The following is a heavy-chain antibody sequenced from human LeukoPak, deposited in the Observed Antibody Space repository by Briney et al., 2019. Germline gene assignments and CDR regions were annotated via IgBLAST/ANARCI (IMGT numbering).Heavy chain of an antibody. D-gene: IGHD3-22*01. CDR3: ARVNLYDSSGYYYEGHYFDY. V-gene: IGHV4-38-2*02. CDR2: IYHSGST. J-gene: IGHJ4*02. CDR1: GYYISSGYY. Sequence: SETLSLTCTVSGYYISSGYYWGWIRQPPGKGLEWIGGIYHSGSTYYNPSLKNRVTISVDTSKHQFSLKLSSVTAADTAVYYCARVNLYDSSGYYYEGHYFDYWGQGTLVTVSS.